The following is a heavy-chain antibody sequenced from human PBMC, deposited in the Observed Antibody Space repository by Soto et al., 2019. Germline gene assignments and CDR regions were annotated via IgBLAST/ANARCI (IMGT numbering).Heavy chain of an antibody. CDR1: GGSISSGGYY. CDR2: IYYSGST. CDR3: ARVSWDFDWFRWPH. Sequence: SETLSLTCTVSGGSISSGGYYWSWIRQHPGKGLEWIGYIYYSGSTYYNPSLKSRVTISVDTSKNQFSLKLCSVTAADTAVYYCARVSWDFDWFRWPHWGQRTLVTVSS. J-gene: IGHJ4*02. V-gene: IGHV4-31*03. D-gene: IGHD3-9*01.